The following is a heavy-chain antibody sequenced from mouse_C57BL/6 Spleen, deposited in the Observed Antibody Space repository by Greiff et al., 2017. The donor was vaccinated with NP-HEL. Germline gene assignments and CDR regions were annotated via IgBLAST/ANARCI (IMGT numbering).Heavy chain of an antibody. J-gene: IGHJ2*01. Sequence: VQLQQPGAELVKPGASVKLSCKASGYTFTSYWMQWVKQRPGQGLEWIGEIDPSDSYTNYNQKFKGKATLTVDKPSSTAYMQLSSLTSEDSAVYYCERKKRYFGYWGKGTTVTVSS. CDR2: IDPSDSYT. CDR1: GYTFTSYW. V-gene: IGHV1-50*01. CDR3: ERKKRYFGY.